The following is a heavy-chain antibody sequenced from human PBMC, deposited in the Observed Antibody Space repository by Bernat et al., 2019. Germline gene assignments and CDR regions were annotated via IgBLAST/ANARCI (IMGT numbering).Heavy chain of an antibody. D-gene: IGHD3-10*01. CDR1: GYTFTSYY. Sequence: QVQLVQSGAEVKKPGASVKVSCKASGYTFTSYYMHWVRQAPGQGLEWMGRIIPILGIANYAQKFQGRVTITADKSTSTAYMELSSLRSEDTAVYYCARLDYGSGSRTNWFDPWGQGTLVTVSS. J-gene: IGHJ5*02. V-gene: IGHV1-69*09. CDR2: IIPILGIA. CDR3: ARLDYGSGSRTNWFDP.